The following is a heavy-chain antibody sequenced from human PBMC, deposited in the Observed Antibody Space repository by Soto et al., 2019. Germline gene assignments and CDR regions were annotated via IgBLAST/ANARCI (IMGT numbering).Heavy chain of an antibody. CDR2: IGTAGDT. CDR1: GFTFSSYD. D-gene: IGHD2-15*01. Sequence: PGGSLRLSCAASGFTFSSYDMHWVRQATGKGLEWVSAIGTAGDTYYPGSVKGRFTISRENAKNSLYLQMNSLRAEDTAVYYFARVPLYCSGGSCYGPHFDYWGQGTLVTVSS. CDR3: ARVPLYCSGGSCYGPHFDY. J-gene: IGHJ4*02. V-gene: IGHV3-13*01.